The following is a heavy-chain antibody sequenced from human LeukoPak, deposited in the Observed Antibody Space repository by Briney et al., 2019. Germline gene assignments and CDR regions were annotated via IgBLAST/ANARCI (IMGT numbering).Heavy chain of an antibody. CDR1: GGSISSSSYY. J-gene: IGHJ2*01. V-gene: IGHV4-39*01. CDR2: ICYSGST. D-gene: IGHD4-23*01. CDR3: SLAVVTPMNWYFDL. Sequence: TSETLSLTCTVSGGSISSSSYYWGWIRQPPGKGLEWIGSICYSGSTYYNPSLKSRVTISVDTSKNQFSLKLSSVTAADTAVYYCSLAVVTPMNWYFDLWGRGTLVTVSS.